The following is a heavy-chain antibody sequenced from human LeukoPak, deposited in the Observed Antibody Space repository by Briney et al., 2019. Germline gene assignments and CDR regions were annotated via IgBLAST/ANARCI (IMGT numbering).Heavy chain of an antibody. V-gene: IGHV3-7*01. Sequence: GGSLRLSCAASGFTFSRYWMSWVRQAPGKGLEWVANIKQDGSEKYYVDSVKGRFTISRDNAKNSLYLQMNSLRAEDTAVYYCARVKYYCFDYWGQGTLVTVSS. D-gene: IGHD3-16*01. J-gene: IGHJ4*02. CDR2: IKQDGSEK. CDR3: ARVKYYCFDY. CDR1: GFTFSRYW.